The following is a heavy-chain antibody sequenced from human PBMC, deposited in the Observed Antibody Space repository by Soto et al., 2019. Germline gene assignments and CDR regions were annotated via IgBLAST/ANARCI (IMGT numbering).Heavy chain of an antibody. D-gene: IGHD2-15*01. Sequence: ASVKVSCKASGYTFTSYYMHWVRQAPGQGLEWMGIINPSGGSTSYAQKFQGRVTMTRDTSTSTVYMELSSLRSEDTAVYYCASYCSGGSCLPGAFDIWGQGTMVTVS. CDR3: ASYCSGGSCLPGAFDI. CDR2: INPSGGST. CDR1: GYTFTSYY. J-gene: IGHJ3*02. V-gene: IGHV1-46*01.